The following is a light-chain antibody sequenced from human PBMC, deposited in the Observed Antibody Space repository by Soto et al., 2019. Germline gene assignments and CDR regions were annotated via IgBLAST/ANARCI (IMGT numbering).Light chain of an antibody. CDR2: ATS. CDR1: QSISSY. Sequence: DIQMTQSPSSLSASVGDRVTITCRASQSISSYLNWYQQKPGKAPKLLIYATSNLQSGVPSRFSGSGSRTDFTLTISSLQPEDFATYYCQQSYSTPRTFGQGTKLEIK. CDR3: QQSYSTPRT. V-gene: IGKV1-39*01. J-gene: IGKJ2*01.